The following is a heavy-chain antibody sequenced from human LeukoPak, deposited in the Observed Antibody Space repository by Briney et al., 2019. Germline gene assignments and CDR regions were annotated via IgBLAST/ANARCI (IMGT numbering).Heavy chain of an antibody. V-gene: IGHV3-30-3*01. D-gene: IGHD1-14*01. CDR2: ISYDGSNK. CDR1: GFTFSSYA. J-gene: IGHJ4*02. Sequence: GGSLRLSCAASGFTFSSYAMHWVCQAPGKGLEWVAVISYDGSNKYYADSVKGRFTISRDNSKNTLYLQMNSLRAEDMAVYYCARNQGSDLDYWGQGTLVTVSS. CDR3: ARNQGSDLDY.